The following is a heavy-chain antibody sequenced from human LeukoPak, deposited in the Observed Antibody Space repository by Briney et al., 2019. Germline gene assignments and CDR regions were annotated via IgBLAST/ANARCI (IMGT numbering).Heavy chain of an antibody. D-gene: IGHD3-22*01. CDR1: GGTFSSYA. CDR3: AREPSPGGYDSSGYYGIFDY. V-gene: IGHV1-69*04. Sequence: SVKVSCKASGGTFSSYAIIWVRQAPGQGLEWMGRIIPILGIANYAQKFQGRVTITADKSTSTAYMELSSLRSEDTAVYYCAREPSPGGYDSSGYYGIFDYWGQGTLVTVSS. J-gene: IGHJ4*02. CDR2: IIPILGIA.